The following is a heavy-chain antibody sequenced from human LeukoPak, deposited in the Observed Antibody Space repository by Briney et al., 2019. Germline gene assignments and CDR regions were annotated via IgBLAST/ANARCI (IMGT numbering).Heavy chain of an antibody. V-gene: IGHV3-23*01. CDR1: GFTFSSYA. Sequence: EGSLRLSCAASGFTFSSYAMSWVRQAPGKGLEWVSAISGSGGSTCYADSVKGRFTISRDNSKNTLYLQMNSLRAEDTAVYYCAKLSGYYYGGMDVWGQGTTVTVSS. J-gene: IGHJ6*02. CDR3: AKLSGYYYGGMDV. CDR2: ISGSGGST. D-gene: IGHD3-22*01.